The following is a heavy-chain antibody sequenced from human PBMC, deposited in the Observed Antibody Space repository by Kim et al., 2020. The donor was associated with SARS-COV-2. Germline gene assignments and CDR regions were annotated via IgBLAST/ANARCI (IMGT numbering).Heavy chain of an antibody. CDR2: VTHGGGT. CDR1: GESFSGFN. CDR3: ARRDTGRGIDY. D-gene: IGHD3-10*01. J-gene: IGHJ4*02. V-gene: IGHV4-34*01. Sequence: SETLSLTCAVYGESFSGFNWTWIRQPPEKGLEWLGEVTHGGGTNYNPSLKSRVTISADTSKNQFSLKLSSMTAADAAMYFCARRDTGRGIDYWGRGTLVT.